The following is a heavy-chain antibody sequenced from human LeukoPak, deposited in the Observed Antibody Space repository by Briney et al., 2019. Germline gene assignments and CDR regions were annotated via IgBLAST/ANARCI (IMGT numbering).Heavy chain of an antibody. J-gene: IGHJ4*02. CDR1: GGSISSSSYY. Sequence: SETLSLTCTVSGGSISSSSYYWGWIRQPPGKGLEGIGSIYYSGSTYYNPSLKSRVTISVDTSKNQFSLKLSSVTAADTAVYYCARDNWGSSWSSFDYWGQGTLVTVSS. CDR3: ARDNWGSSWSSFDY. V-gene: IGHV4-39*07. CDR2: IYYSGST. D-gene: IGHD6-13*01.